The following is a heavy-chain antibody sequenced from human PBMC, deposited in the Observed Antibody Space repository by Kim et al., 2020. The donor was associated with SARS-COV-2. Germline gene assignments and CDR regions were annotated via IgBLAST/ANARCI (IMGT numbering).Heavy chain of an antibody. J-gene: IGHJ4*02. V-gene: IGHV3-74*01. CDR2: IDNDGTTT. CDR1: GFSFSEWW. CDR3: TRGPF. Sequence: GGSLRLSCAASGFSFSEWWMDWVRQAPGKGPEWVAGIDNDGTTTLYADSVKGRFTISRDNSKNTLYLQMTGLRADDTGVYYCTRGPFWGQGTLVTVSS.